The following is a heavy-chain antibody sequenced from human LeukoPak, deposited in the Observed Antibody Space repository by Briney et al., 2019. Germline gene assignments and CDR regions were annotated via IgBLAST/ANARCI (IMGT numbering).Heavy chain of an antibody. CDR3: ARDHPVADWAPDI. D-gene: IGHD3-9*01. J-gene: IGHJ3*02. V-gene: IGHV4-59*13. Sequence: SETLSLTCSVSGGSISSCSWTWIRQPPGEGLEWIGFIDYSGSSNYNPSLKSRVTISADPSTNHFSLNLTSVTAADTAVYFCARDHPVADWAPDIWGRGTMVTVSS. CDR1: GGSISSCS. CDR2: IDYSGSS.